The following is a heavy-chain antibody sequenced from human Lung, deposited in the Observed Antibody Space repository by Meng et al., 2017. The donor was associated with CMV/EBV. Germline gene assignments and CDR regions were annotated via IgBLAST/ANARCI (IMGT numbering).Heavy chain of an antibody. CDR1: GGSFSGYY. J-gene: IGHJ4*02. V-gene: IGHV4-34*01. D-gene: IGHD3-3*01. Sequence: LSCAVYGGSFSGYYWSWIRQPPGKGLEWIGEINHSGSTNYNPSLKSRVTISVDTSKNQFSLKLSSVTAADTAVYYCARGGFTYDFWSGYDFDYWVQGTLVTVSS. CDR2: INHSGST. CDR3: ARGGFTYDFWSGYDFDY.